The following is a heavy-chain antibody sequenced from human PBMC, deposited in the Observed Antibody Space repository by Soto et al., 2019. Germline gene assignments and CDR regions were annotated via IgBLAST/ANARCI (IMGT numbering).Heavy chain of an antibody. CDR2: IYYSGST. CDR1: GGSISSGGYY. CDR3: ARVATGYYDSSGENYYYYGMDV. D-gene: IGHD3-22*01. J-gene: IGHJ6*02. Sequence: QVQLQESGPGLVKPSQTLSLTCTVSGGSISSGGYYWSWIRQHPGKGLEWIGYIYYSGSTYYNPSLKSRVTISVDKSKNQFSLKLSSVTAADTAVYYCARVATGYYDSSGENYYYYGMDVWGQGTTVTVSS. V-gene: IGHV4-31*03.